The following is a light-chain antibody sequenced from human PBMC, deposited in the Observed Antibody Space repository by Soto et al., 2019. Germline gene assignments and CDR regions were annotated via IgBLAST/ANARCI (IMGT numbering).Light chain of an antibody. CDR2: AAS. Sequence: DIQMTQSPSSLSASVGDRVTITCRASQSISSYLNWYQQKPGKAPKLLIYAASSLQSGVPSRFSGSGSGTDFTLTSSSLQPEDFATYYCRQSYSTRSSYTFGQGTKREIK. CDR3: RQSYSTRSSYT. V-gene: IGKV1-39*01. CDR1: QSISSY. J-gene: IGKJ2*01.